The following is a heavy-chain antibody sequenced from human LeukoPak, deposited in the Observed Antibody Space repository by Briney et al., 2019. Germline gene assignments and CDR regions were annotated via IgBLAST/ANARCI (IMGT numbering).Heavy chain of an antibody. Sequence: ASVKVSCKASGGTFSSYAISWVRQAPGQGLEWMGGIIPIFGTANYAQKFQGRVTITADKSTSTAYMELSSLRSEDTAVYYCASGEYQLPSKYWGQGTLVTVSS. CDR1: GGTFSSYA. CDR3: ASGEYQLPSKY. J-gene: IGHJ4*02. D-gene: IGHD2-2*01. CDR2: IIPIFGTA. V-gene: IGHV1-69*06.